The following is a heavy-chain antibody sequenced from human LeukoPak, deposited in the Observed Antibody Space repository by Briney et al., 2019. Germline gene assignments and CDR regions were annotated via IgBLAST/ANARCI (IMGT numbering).Heavy chain of an antibody. V-gene: IGHV3-23*01. D-gene: IGHD1/OR15-1a*01. J-gene: IGHJ4*02. CDR2: ISGNGDST. CDR3: ARDSNWNNGGVDY. Sequence: QSGGSLRLSCAASGFTFTNYAMTWVRQAPGKGLEWVSTISGNGDSTYYGDSVKGRFTISRDNVKNTLHLQMSSLRAEDTAIYYCARDSNWNNGGVDYWGQGTLVTVSS. CDR1: GFTFTNYA.